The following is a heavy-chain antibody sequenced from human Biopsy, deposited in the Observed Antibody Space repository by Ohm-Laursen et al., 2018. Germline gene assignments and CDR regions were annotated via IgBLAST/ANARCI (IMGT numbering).Heavy chain of an antibody. V-gene: IGHV3-15*01. CDR2: IRSKPDGGIA. Sequence: SLRHSCAASGFTFSNAWMSWVRQAPGKGLEWVGRIRSKPDGGIAEYTAPVKGRFTISRDDSENTVFLQMTSLKTEDTAVYYCTTDLAGYCSSTSCYKAIEFDPWGQGTLVTVSS. D-gene: IGHD2-2*02. CDR3: TTDLAGYCSSTSCYKAIEFDP. J-gene: IGHJ5*02. CDR1: GFTFSNAW.